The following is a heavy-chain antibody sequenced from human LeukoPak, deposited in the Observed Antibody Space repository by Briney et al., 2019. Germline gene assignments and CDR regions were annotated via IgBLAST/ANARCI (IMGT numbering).Heavy chain of an antibody. CDR2: ISYDGSNK. CDR3: ASEIIFGSFDY. V-gene: IGHV3-30*04. D-gene: IGHD3-3*01. CDR1: GFTFSSYA. Sequence: GALRLSCAASGFTFSSYAMSWVRQAPGKGLEWVAVISYDGSNKYYADSVKGRFTISRDNSKNTLYLQMNSLRAEDTAVYYCASEIIFGSFDYWGQGTLVTVSS. J-gene: IGHJ4*02.